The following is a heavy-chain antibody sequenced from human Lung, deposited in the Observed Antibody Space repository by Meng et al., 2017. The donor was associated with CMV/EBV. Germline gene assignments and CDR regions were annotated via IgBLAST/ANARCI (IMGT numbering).Heavy chain of an antibody. V-gene: IGHV3-23*01. CDR3: AKGTGAAIYYFDY. J-gene: IGHJ4*02. Sequence: LXCAASGFTFSSYVMTWVRQAPGKGLEWVSSISGSDSSTNYADSVKGRFTISRDNSKNTLYVQMNSLTAEDTAVYYCAKGTGAAIYYFDYWGQGTLVTVSS. D-gene: IGHD3-9*01. CDR1: GFTFSSYV. CDR2: ISGSDSST.